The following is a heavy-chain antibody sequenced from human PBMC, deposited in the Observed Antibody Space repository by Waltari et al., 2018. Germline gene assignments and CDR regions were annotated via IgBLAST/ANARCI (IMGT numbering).Heavy chain of an antibody. J-gene: IGHJ3*02. CDR2: INHSGST. CDR3: ARPAYGSGSYEAFDI. D-gene: IGHD3-10*01. Sequence: QVQLQQWGAGLLKPSETLSLTCAVYGGSFSGYYWSWIRQPPGKGLEWIGKINHSGSTNYNPSLKSRVTISVDTSKNQFSLKLSSVTAADTAVYYCARPAYGSGSYEAFDIWGQGTMVTVSS. V-gene: IGHV4-34*01. CDR1: GGSFSGYY.